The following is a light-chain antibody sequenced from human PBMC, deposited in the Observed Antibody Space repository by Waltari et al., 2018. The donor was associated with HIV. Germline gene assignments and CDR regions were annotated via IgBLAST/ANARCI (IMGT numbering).Light chain of an antibody. V-gene: IGKV3-20*01. CDR3: QHYGSSLT. Sequence: EIVLTQSPGTLSLSPGERATLSCRARQSISSLAWYQQNPGKAPRLLIHGASSRATGIPDMFSGSGSGPDFTLTISRLEPEDFAVYYCQHYGSSLTFGQGTRLEIK. CDR1: QSISS. CDR2: GAS. J-gene: IGKJ5*01.